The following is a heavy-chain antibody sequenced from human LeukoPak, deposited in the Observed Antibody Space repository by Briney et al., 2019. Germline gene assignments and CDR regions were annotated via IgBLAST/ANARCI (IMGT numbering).Heavy chain of an antibody. CDR1: GGSISSYY. CDR2: IYTSGST. D-gene: IGHD3-22*01. Sequence: SETLSLTYTVSGGSISSYYWSWIRQPAGKGLEWIGRIYTSGSTNYNPSLKSRVTMSVDTSKNQFSLKLSSVTAADTAVYYCARFGEYYDSNYGNSENWLDPWGQGTLVTVSS. V-gene: IGHV4-4*07. J-gene: IGHJ5*02. CDR3: ARFGEYYDSNYGNSENWLDP.